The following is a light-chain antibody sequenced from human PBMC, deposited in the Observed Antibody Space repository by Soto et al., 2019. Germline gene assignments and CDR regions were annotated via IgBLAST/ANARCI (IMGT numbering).Light chain of an antibody. V-gene: IGKV3D-20*02. Sequence: EIVLTQSPGTLSLSPGERATLSCRASQSVTSSYLAWYQQKPGQAPRLLIYGASSRAADIPDTFSGSGSGTDFTLTINSLEPEDFAVYYCQQRSNWPPTFGPGTRLEIK. J-gene: IGKJ5*01. CDR1: QSVTSSY. CDR2: GAS. CDR3: QQRSNWPPT.